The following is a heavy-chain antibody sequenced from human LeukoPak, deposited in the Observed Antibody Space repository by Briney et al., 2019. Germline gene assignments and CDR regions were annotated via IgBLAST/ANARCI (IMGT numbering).Heavy chain of an antibody. CDR3: ARGSYSSSWYEPNYYYYYMDV. Sequence: GGSLRLSCAASGFTFSSYAMHWVRQAPGKGLEGVAVISYDGSNKYYADSVKGRFTISRDNAKNSLYLQMNSLRAEDTAVYYCARGSYSSSWYEPNYYYYYMDVWGKGTTVTVSS. J-gene: IGHJ6*03. CDR2: ISYDGSNK. V-gene: IGHV3-30*04. D-gene: IGHD6-13*01. CDR1: GFTFSSYA.